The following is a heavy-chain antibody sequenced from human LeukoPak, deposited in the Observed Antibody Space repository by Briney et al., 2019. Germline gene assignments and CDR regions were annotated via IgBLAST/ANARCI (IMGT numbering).Heavy chain of an antibody. J-gene: IGHJ4*02. CDR2: ISSSSSYT. D-gene: IGHD4-17*01. Sequence: GGSLRLSCAASGFTFSDYYMSWIRQAPGKGLEWVSYISSSSSYTNYADSVKGRFTISRDNAKNSLYLQMNSLRAEDTAVYYCAREVNDDYGDYVDYWGQGTLVTVSS. CDR3: AREVNDDYGDYVDY. V-gene: IGHV3-11*05. CDR1: GFTFSDYY.